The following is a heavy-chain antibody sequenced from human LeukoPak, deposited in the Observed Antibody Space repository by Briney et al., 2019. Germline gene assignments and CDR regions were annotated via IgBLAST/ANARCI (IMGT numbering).Heavy chain of an antibody. Sequence: GGFLRLSCAASGFTFSSYGMHWVRQAPGKGLEWVAFIRYDGSNKYYADSVKGRFTISRDNSKNTLYLQMNSLGVEDTAVYYCARGGWLQFFYFDYWGQGTLVTVSS. D-gene: IGHD5-24*01. CDR2: IRYDGSNK. V-gene: IGHV3-30*02. CDR1: GFTFSSYG. CDR3: ARGGWLQFFYFDY. J-gene: IGHJ4*02.